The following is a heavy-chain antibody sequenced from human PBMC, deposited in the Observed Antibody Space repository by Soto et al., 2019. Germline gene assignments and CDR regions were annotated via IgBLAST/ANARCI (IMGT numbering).Heavy chain of an antibody. J-gene: IGHJ5*01. CDR2: IYYSGST. CDR3: ARQSRYCSGSNCKTWFDY. Sequence: SETLSLTCTVSGGSISSYYWSWIRQPPGKGLEWIGYIYYSGSTNYNPSLKSRVTISVDTSKNQFSLKLNSMTAADTAVYYCARQSRYCSGSNCKTWFDYWGQGTLVTVSS. D-gene: IGHD2-15*01. CDR1: GGSISSYY. V-gene: IGHV4-59*08.